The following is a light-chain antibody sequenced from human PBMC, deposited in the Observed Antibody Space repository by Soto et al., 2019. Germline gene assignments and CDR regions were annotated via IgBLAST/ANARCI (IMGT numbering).Light chain of an antibody. CDR3: QQFSSYPLT. V-gene: IGKV3-20*01. CDR1: QTVRNNY. Sequence: EFVLTQSPGTLSLSPGERATLSCRASQTVRNNYLAWYQQKPGQAPRLLIYDASSRATGIPDRFSGGGSGTDLTLTLSRLEPEDFAVYYCQQFSSYPLTFGGGTKVEIK. J-gene: IGKJ4*01. CDR2: DAS.